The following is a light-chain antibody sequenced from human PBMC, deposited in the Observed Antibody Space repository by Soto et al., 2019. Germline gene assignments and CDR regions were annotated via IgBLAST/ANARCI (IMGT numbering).Light chain of an antibody. Sequence: DIQLTQSPSTLSASVGDRVTITCRASQSMRSWLAWYQQKPGKAPKLLMYKASRLESGVPSRFSGSGSGTEFTLTISSLQPEDFATYDCQQYNTFLTFGGGTKVEIK. V-gene: IGKV1-5*03. CDR3: QQYNTFLT. CDR1: QSMRSW. J-gene: IGKJ4*01. CDR2: KAS.